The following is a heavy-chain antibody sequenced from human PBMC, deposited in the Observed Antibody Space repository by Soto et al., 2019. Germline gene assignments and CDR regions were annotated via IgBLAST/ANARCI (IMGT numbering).Heavy chain of an antibody. J-gene: IGHJ5*02. V-gene: IGHV1-8*01. D-gene: IGHD3-16*01. CDR2: MNPNSGDT. CDR1: GNTFTNYD. Sequence: QVQLVQSGAEVKKPGASVKVSCKASGNTFTNYDINWVRQATGQGLEYLGWMNPNSGDTAYVQKFQGRVTMTWDTSITTAYMELRSLRSEDTAVYFCARGVKGGGGGGWFDPWGQGTLVTVSS. CDR3: ARGVKGGGGGGWFDP.